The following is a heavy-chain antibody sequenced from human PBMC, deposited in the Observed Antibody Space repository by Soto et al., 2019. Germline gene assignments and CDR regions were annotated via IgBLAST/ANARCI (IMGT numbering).Heavy chain of an antibody. CDR1: GYTFTTYP. V-gene: IGHV1-3*04. J-gene: IGHJ5*02. CDR3: ATDRGGYCSGGSCSEAWSSP. CDR2: INTGNGNT. D-gene: IGHD2-15*01. Sequence: ASVKVSCKASGYTFTTYPMHWVRQAPGQSLEWMGWINTGNGNTKYSQKFQARVTITRDTSANTGYMQLSSLRSEDTAFYYCATDRGGYCSGGSCSEAWSSPWGDGPLVTVSS.